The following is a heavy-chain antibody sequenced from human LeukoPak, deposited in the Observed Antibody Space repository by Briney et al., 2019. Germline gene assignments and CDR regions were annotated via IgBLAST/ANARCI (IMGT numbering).Heavy chain of an antibody. CDR1: GFTFSSYG. Sequence: GVSLRLSCAASGFTFSSYGMHWVRQAPGEGLEGVAVISYDETKKYYTDSVKGRFTISRDNSKNTLYLQMNSLRAEDTAVYYCAKDPGDSEAPNAFDIWGQGTMVTVSS. V-gene: IGHV3-30*18. J-gene: IGHJ3*02. CDR3: AKDPGDSEAPNAFDI. CDR2: ISYDETKK. D-gene: IGHD2-21*02.